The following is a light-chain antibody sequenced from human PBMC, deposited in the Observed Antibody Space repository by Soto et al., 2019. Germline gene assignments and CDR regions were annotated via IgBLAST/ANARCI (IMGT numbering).Light chain of an antibody. CDR2: EVS. J-gene: IGLJ1*01. V-gene: IGLV2-14*01. CDR1: ISDVGGYNY. Sequence: QSVLTPPYSLSGSPGQSITISCTGNISDVGGYNYVSWYQQHPGKAPKLMIYEVSNLPSGVSNRFSGSKSGNTASLTISGLQAEDEADYYCSSYTSSSTYVFGTGTKVNVL. CDR3: SSYTSSSTYV.